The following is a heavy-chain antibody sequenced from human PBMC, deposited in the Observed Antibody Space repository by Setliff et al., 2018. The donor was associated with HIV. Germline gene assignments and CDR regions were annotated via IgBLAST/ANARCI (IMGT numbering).Heavy chain of an antibody. D-gene: IGHD5-12*01. V-gene: IGHV4-31*03. CDR2: IFYKGST. CDR3: AFSRRGFDY. Sequence: SETLSLTCTVSGGSISTGDYYWAWIRHYPGKGLEWIGYIFYKGSTFYNPSLKSRVSISVLRSTDQFFLRLNSVTAADTAVYYCAFSRRGFDYWGQGTLVTVSS. J-gene: IGHJ4*02. CDR1: GGSISTGDYY.